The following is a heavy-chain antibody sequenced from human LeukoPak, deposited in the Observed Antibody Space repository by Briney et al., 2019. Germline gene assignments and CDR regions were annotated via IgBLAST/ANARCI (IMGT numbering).Heavy chain of an antibody. CDR1: GYTFISYG. CDR2: IIPIFGTA. Sequence: SVKVSCKASGYTFISYGISCVRQAPGQGLEWMGGIIPIFGTANYAQKFQGRVTITADESTSTAYMELSSLRSEDTAVYYCARGPHYYDSSGYYPLWYFDYWGQGTLVTVSS. V-gene: IGHV1-69*13. J-gene: IGHJ4*02. D-gene: IGHD3-22*01. CDR3: ARGPHYYDSSGYYPLWYFDY.